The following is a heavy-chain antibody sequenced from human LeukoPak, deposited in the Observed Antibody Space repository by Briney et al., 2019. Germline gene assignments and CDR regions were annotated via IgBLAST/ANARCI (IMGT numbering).Heavy chain of an antibody. CDR1: GFTFSSYW. CDR3: ATSVGDGYDSN. V-gene: IGHV3-7*01. CDR2: IKQDGSEK. J-gene: IGHJ4*02. Sequence: GGSLRLSCAASGFTFSSYWMSWVRPAPGKGLEWVANIKQDGSEKYYVDSVKGRFTISRDNAKNSLYLQMNSLRAEDTAVYYCATSVGDGYDSNWGQGTLVTVSS. D-gene: IGHD5-12*01.